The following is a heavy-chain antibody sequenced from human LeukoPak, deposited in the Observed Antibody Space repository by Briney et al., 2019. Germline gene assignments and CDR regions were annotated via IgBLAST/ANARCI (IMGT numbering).Heavy chain of an antibody. D-gene: IGHD3-3*02. CDR1: GFTFSSYW. V-gene: IGHV3-7*01. J-gene: IGHJ4*02. Sequence: QPGGSLRLSRAASGFTFSSYWMTWVRQAPGKGLEWVASIKQDGNEKYYVDSVKGRFTISRDNARNSLYLQMSSLRADDTAVYYCARDGAFRIYDYWGQGTLVTVSS. CDR2: IKQDGNEK. CDR3: ARDGAFRIYDY.